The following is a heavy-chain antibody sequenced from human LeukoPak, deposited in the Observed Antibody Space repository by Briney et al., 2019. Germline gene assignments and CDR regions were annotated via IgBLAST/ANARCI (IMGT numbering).Heavy chain of an antibody. J-gene: IGHJ4*02. D-gene: IGHD3-22*01. Sequence: PGGSLRLSCAASGFTFSSYSMNWVRQAPGKGLEWVSSISSSSSYIYYADSVKGRFTISRDNAKNSLYLQMNSLRAEDTALYYCARVREYYYDSSGYPDLFDYWGQGTLVTVSS. CDR2: ISSSSSYI. V-gene: IGHV3-21*04. CDR3: ARVREYYYDSSGYPDLFDY. CDR1: GFTFSSYS.